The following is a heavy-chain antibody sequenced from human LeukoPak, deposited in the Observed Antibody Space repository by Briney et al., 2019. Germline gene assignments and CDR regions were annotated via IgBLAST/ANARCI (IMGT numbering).Heavy chain of an antibody. J-gene: IGHJ3*02. CDR3: ARERLIRTFDI. V-gene: IGHV4-31*03. CDR1: GGSISSGGYY. Sequence: PSQTLSLTCTVSGGSISSGGYYWSWIRQHPGKGLEWIGYIYYSGSIYYNPSLKSRVTISVDTSKNQFSLKLSSVTAADTAVYYCARERLIRTFDIWGQGTMVTVSS. D-gene: IGHD3-22*01. CDR2: IYYSGSI.